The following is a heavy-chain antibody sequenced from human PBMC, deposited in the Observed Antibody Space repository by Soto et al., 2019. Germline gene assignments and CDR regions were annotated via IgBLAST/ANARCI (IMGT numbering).Heavy chain of an antibody. CDR1: GGSVTNINYF. D-gene: IGHD3-22*01. J-gene: IGHJ3*01. Sequence: KPSETLSLTCSVSGGSVTNINYFWAWIRQSPGKGLEWIANIYCTGTTFYIPSLRSRVSMTIDASKNRFSLNLSSVTASDTALYYCARHEYVSSSYDLLDVWGRGTMVTVSS. CDR2: IYCTGTT. CDR3: ARHEYVSSSYDLLDV. V-gene: IGHV4-39*01.